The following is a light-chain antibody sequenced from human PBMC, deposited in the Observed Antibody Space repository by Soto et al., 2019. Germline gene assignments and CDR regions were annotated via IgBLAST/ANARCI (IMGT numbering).Light chain of an antibody. J-gene: IGLJ1*01. CDR3: SSYTSSSTPYV. CDR1: SSDVGGYNY. V-gene: IGLV2-14*01. Sequence: QSVLTQPASVSGSPGQSITISCTGTSSDVGGYNYVSWYQQHPGKAPKLMIYEVSNRPSGLSNRFSGSKSGNTASLTISGLQAEDEADYYCSSYTSSSTPYVFGTGTKLTVL. CDR2: EVS.